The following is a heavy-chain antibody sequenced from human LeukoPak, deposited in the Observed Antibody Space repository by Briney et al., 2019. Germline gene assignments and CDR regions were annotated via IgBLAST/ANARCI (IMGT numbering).Heavy chain of an antibody. J-gene: IGHJ4*02. Sequence: PSETLSLTCTVSGGSISRYYWSWIRQPPGKGLEWIGYICYSGYTNYNPSLMSRVTISVDTSKNQFSLRLSSVTAADTAVYYCARSYDSGTYYNADFDYWGQGTLVTVSS. CDR2: ICYSGYT. CDR3: ARSYDSGTYYNADFDY. V-gene: IGHV4-59*01. D-gene: IGHD3-10*01. CDR1: GGSISRYY.